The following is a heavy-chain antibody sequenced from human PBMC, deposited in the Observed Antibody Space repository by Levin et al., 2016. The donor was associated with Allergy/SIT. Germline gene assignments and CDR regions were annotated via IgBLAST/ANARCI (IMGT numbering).Heavy chain of an antibody. CDR2: ISSSSSYI. CDR1: GFTFSSYS. CDR3: ARAEAGTTEWGY. Sequence: GESLKISCAASGFTFSSYSMNWVRQAPGKGLEWVSSISSSSSYIYYADSVKGRFTISRDNAKNSLYLQMNSLRAEDTAVYYCARAEAGTTEWGYWGQGTLVTVSS. J-gene: IGHJ4*02. V-gene: IGHV3-21*01. D-gene: IGHD1-7*01.